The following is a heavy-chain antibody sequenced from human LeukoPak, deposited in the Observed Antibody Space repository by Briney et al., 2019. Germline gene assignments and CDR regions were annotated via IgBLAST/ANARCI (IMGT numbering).Heavy chain of an antibody. Sequence: GGSLRLSCTASGFTFTTYAMNWVRQAPGKGLEWVSSISSTSSYIYYADSVKGRSTISRDNAKNSLYLQMNSLRAEDTAVYYCARLYSSSWSDYWGQGSLVTVSS. V-gene: IGHV3-21*01. J-gene: IGHJ4*02. CDR2: ISSTSSYI. CDR1: GFTFTTYA. CDR3: ARLYSSSWSDY. D-gene: IGHD6-13*01.